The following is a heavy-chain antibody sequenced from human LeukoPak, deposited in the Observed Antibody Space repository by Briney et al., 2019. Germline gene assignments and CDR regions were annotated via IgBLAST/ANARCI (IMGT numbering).Heavy chain of an antibody. J-gene: IGHJ4*02. Sequence: GGSLRLSCTASGFTFSTFGMDWVRQASGKGLEWVAYIRYDGSNKYYADSVKGRFTISRDNSKNMLYLQMHSLRAEGTAVYYCAKGGMTRGSFDNWGQGTLVTVSS. CDR1: GFTFSTFG. CDR3: AKGGMTRGSFDN. CDR2: IRYDGSNK. D-gene: IGHD3-16*01. V-gene: IGHV3-30*02.